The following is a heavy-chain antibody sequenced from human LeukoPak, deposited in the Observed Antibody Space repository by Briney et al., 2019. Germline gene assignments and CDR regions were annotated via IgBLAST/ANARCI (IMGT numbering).Heavy chain of an antibody. J-gene: IGHJ6*03. D-gene: IGHD6-6*01. CDR2: ISSSSSTI. Sequence: GGSLRLSCAASGFTFSSYGMTWVRQAPGKGLEWVSYISSSSSTIYYADSVKGRFTISRDNAKNSLYLQMNSLRAEDTAVYYCARGGIAARRSDYYYMDVWGKGTTVIVSS. V-gene: IGHV3-48*01. CDR3: ARGGIAARRSDYYYMDV. CDR1: GFTFSSYG.